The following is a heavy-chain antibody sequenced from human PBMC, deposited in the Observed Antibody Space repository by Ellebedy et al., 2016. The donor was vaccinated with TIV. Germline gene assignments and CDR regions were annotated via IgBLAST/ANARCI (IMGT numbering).Heavy chain of an antibody. CDR2: IDWDGDT. V-gene: IGHV2-70*04. CDR3: ARNSGDAFEL. D-gene: IGHD3-10*01. Sequence: LRLSCTLSGLSVNSDGMRVSWIRQPPGKALEWLGRIDWDGDTFYRTSLKTRLTISKDTSKNQVVLTMTVMDPVDTATYYCARNSGDAFELWGHGTMVTVSS. J-gene: IGHJ3*01. CDR1: GLSVNSDGMR.